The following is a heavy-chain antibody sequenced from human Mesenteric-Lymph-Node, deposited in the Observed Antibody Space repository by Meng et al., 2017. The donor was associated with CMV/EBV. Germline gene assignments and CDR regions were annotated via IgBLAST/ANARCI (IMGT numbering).Heavy chain of an antibody. CDR1: GYSFTSYW. D-gene: IGHD3-3*01. J-gene: IGHJ3*02. Sequence: GGSLRLSCKGSGYSFTSYWIGWVRQMPGKGLEWMGIIYPGDSDTRYSPSFQGQVTISADKSISTAYLQWSSLKASDTAMYYCARAYYDFALDAFDIWGQGTMVTVSS. CDR3: ARAYYDFALDAFDI. V-gene: IGHV5-51*01. CDR2: IYPGDSDT.